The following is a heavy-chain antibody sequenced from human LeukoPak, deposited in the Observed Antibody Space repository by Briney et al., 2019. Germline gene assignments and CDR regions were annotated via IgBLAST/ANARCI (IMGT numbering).Heavy chain of an antibody. D-gene: IGHD6-6*01. CDR2: IYYSGGT. V-gene: IGHV4-59*08. J-gene: IGHJ4*02. Sequence: SETLSLTCTVSGGSISSYYWTWIRQPPGKGLGLEWIGYIYYSGGTNYNPSLKSRVTISIDTSKNQVSLKLSSVTAADTAVYYCARLWDSSSSLDYWSQGTLVTVSS. CDR1: GGSISSYY. CDR3: ARLWDSSSSLDY.